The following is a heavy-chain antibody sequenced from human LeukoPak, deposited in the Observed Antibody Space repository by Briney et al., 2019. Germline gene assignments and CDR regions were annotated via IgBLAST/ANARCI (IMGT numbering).Heavy chain of an antibody. V-gene: IGHV3-21*01. CDR1: GFTFSSYS. J-gene: IGHJ6*02. Sequence: GGSLRLSCAASGFTFSSYSMNWVRQAPGKGLEWVSSISSSSSYIYYADSVKGRFTISRDNSENTLYLQMNSLRAEDTAMYYCARDGAAGGMDVWGQGTTVTVSS. CDR2: ISSSSSYI. D-gene: IGHD6-13*01. CDR3: ARDGAAGGMDV.